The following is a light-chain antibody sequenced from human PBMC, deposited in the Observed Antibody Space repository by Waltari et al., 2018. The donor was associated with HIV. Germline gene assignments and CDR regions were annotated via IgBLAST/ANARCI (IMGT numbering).Light chain of an antibody. J-gene: IGKJ2*01. CDR3: QQYNSYSYT. Sequence: DIQMTQSPSTLSASVGDRVTITCRASQSISNWLAWYQQKPGKAPKLLIYKASSLESGVPSRFSGSGSGTEFTLTISSLQPDDFATYYRQQYNSYSYTFGQGTKLEIK. V-gene: IGKV1-5*03. CDR2: KAS. CDR1: QSISNW.